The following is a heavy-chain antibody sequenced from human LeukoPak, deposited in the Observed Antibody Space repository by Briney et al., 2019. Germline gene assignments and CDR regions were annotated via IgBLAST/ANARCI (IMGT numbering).Heavy chain of an antibody. V-gene: IGHV4-39*07. Sequence: SETLSLTCTVSGGSIRSYYWTWIRQPPGKGLEWIGSIYYSGSTYYNPSLKSRVTISVDTSKNQFSLKLSSVTAADTAVYYCARSPGLWFGELGFGYNWFDPWGQGTLVTVSS. CDR1: GGSIRSYY. CDR3: ARSPGLWFGELGFGYNWFDP. D-gene: IGHD3-10*01. J-gene: IGHJ5*02. CDR2: IYYSGST.